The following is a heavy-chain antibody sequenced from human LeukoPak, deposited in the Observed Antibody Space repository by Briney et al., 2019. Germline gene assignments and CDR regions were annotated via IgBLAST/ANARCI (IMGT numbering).Heavy chain of an antibody. D-gene: IGHD4-23*01. CDR2: ISAYNGNT. Sequence: EASVKVSCKASGYTFTTYSLAWVRQAPGQGLEWMGWISAYNGNTNYAQKLQDRVTMTTDTSTSTAYMELRSLRSDDTAVYYCARALPTVVTPPPGDYWGQGTLVTVSS. V-gene: IGHV1-18*01. CDR3: ARALPTVVTPPPGDY. J-gene: IGHJ4*02. CDR1: GYTFTTYS.